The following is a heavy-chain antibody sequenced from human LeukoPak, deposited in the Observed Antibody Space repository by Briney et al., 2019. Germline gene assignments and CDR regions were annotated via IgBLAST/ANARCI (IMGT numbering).Heavy chain of an antibody. CDR2: IKHDGSEK. D-gene: IGHD6-19*01. CDR1: GFTFSTYW. Sequence: GGSLRLSCAASGFTFSTYWINWVRQAPGKGLEWVANIKHDGSEKYYVDSVKGRFTISRDNAENSLSLRMNSLRADDTALYYCARGGWFFDSWGQGTLVTVSS. CDR3: ARGGWFFDS. V-gene: IGHV3-7*04. J-gene: IGHJ4*02.